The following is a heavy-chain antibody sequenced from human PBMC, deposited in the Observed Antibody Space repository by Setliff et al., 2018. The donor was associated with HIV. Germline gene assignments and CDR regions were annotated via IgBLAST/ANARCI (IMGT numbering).Heavy chain of an antibody. J-gene: IGHJ3*02. V-gene: IGHV3-7*01. CDR3: ARDHYAFDI. Sequence: GGSLRLSCVASGLPFYNYWMTWLRRAPGRGLEWVANIKQDGSDMHYIESVKGRFTIFRDNAKNSVFLQMNSLRAEDTAVYYCARDHYAFDIWGQGTMVTVSS. CDR2: IKQDGSDM. CDR1: GLPFYNYW.